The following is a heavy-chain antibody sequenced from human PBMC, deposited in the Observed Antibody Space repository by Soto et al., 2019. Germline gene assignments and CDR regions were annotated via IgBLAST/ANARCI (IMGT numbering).Heavy chain of an antibody. CDR1: GFTFSSFG. Sequence: GGSLRLSCAASGFTFSSFGMYWVRQAPGKGLEWVANIWSDGTNKYYADSVRGRFTISRDNSMNTLDLEMNSLRADDTAVYYCARENVAYRFGTLDYWGQGILVTVSS. V-gene: IGHV3-33*07. CDR2: IWSDGTNK. CDR3: ARENVAYRFGTLDY. J-gene: IGHJ4*02. D-gene: IGHD3-16*01.